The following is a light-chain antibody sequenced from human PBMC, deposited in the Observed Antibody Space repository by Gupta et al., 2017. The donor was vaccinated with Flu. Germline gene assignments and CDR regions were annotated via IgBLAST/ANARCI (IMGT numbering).Light chain of an antibody. V-gene: IGKV1-5*03. J-gene: IGKJ1*01. CDR3: QEYNSYWA. Sequence: VGDRVTITCRASQSISSWLSWYQQKPGKAPKLLIYKASSLESGVPSRFSGSGFGTEFTLTISRLQPDDFATYYCQEYNSYWAFGQGTKVEIK. CDR2: KAS. CDR1: QSISSW.